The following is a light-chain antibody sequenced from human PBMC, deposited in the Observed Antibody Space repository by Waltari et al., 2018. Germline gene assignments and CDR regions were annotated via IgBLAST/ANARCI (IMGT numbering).Light chain of an antibody. J-gene: IGKJ1*01. Sequence: EIVLTQSPGTLSLSPGERATLPCRASQSVSSSYLAWYQQKPGQAPRLLIYGASSRATGIPDRFSGSGSGTDFTLTISGLEPEDFAVYYCQQYGSSQTFGQGTKVEIK. CDR2: GAS. V-gene: IGKV3-20*01. CDR1: QSVSSSY. CDR3: QQYGSSQT.